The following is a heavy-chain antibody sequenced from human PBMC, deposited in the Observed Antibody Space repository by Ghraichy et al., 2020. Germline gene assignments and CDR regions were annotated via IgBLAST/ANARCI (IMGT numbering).Heavy chain of an antibody. CDR1: GFAFSNSD. V-gene: IGHV3-30*03. Sequence: GGSPRLSCAASGFAFSNSDIHWVRQAPGKGLEWVALISSDGRNKYYVDSVKGRFSISRDNSRNSLSLQMSRLRAEDTGVYYCATQSRSLQFYHYSLLDVWGQGTTVTVSS. CDR3: ATQSRSLQFYHYSLLDV. CDR2: ISSDGRNK. J-gene: IGHJ6*02. D-gene: IGHD2/OR15-2a*01.